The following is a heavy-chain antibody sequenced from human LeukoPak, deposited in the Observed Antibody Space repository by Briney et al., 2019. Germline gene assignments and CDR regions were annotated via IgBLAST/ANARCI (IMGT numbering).Heavy chain of an antibody. CDR2: IYHSGSA. CDR3: ARDPRWLTPDCTSTSCYENYFDP. D-gene: IGHD2-2*01. CDR1: GYSISSGYQ. V-gene: IGHV4-38-2*02. J-gene: IGHJ5*02. Sequence: PSETLSLTCAVSGYSISSGYQWAWIRPSPGKGLEWIGSIYHSGSAHYNPSLKSRVTISVETSKNQFSLKMYSVTAADTAVYYCARDPRWLTPDCTSTSCYENYFDPWGQGTPVTVSS.